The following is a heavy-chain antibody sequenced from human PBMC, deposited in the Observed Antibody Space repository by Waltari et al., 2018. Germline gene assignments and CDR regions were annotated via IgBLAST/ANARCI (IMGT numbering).Heavy chain of an antibody. CDR3: VRDHERGRYGMDV. CDR1: GFDFDVYW. Sequence: EVQLVESGGDLVQPGGSLRLSCGASGFDFDVYWMSWVRQAPGKGLGWVANINEDETERYYADSVRGRFTISRDNDQKALYLRMNSLRAEDTAVYYCVRDHERGRYGMDVWGQGTTVTVSS. V-gene: IGHV3-7*01. J-gene: IGHJ6*02. CDR2: INEDETER. D-gene: IGHD3-16*01.